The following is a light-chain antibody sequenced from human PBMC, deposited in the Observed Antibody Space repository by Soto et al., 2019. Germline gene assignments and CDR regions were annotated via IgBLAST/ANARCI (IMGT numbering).Light chain of an antibody. Sequence: QSVLTQSASASGTPGQRVTISCSGSRSNIGRNFAYWYQHVPGTAPRLLIQRNNERPSGVPDRFSGSKSGTSVSLAISGLRSEDEATYYCAAWDDTLDAQVFGGGTKLTVL. V-gene: IGLV1-47*01. J-gene: IGLJ3*02. CDR1: RSNIGRNF. CDR2: RNN. CDR3: AAWDDTLDAQV.